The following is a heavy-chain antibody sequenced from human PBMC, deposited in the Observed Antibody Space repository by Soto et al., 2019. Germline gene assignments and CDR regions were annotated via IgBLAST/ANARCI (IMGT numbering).Heavy chain of an antibody. CDR3: ARQWGFGELSSYWYFDL. CDR1: GGSISSSSYY. D-gene: IGHD3-10*01. CDR2: IYYSGST. J-gene: IGHJ2*01. Sequence: QLQLQESGPGLVKPSETLSLTCTVSGGSISSSSYYWGWIRQPPGKGLEWIGSIYYSGSTYYNPSLKGRVTISVDTSKNQFSLKLSSVTAADTAVYYCARQWGFGELSSYWYFDLWGRGTLVTVSS. V-gene: IGHV4-39*01.